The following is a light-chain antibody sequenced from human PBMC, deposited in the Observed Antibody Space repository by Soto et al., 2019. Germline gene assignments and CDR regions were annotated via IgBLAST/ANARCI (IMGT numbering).Light chain of an antibody. CDR2: GNS. J-gene: IGLJ3*02. CDR3: QSYDTSLSGWV. CDR1: SSNIGAGYD. Sequence: QSVLTQPPSVSGAPGQRVTISCTGSSSNIGAGYDVHWYQQLPGKVPKLLIYGNSNRPSGVPDRFSGSKSGTSASLAISGLQAEDEADYYCQSYDTSLSGWVFGGGTKVTVL. V-gene: IGLV1-40*01.